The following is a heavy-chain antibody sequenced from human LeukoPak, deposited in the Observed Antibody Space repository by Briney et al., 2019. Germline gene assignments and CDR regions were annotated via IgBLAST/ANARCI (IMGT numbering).Heavy chain of an antibody. D-gene: IGHD5-18*01. J-gene: IGHJ5*02. CDR3: ARTYSYRNWFDP. CDR1: GFTFSSYG. CDR2: IWYDGSNK. Sequence: GGSLRLSCAASGFTFSSYGMHWVRQAPGKGLEWVAVIWYDGSNKYYADSVKGRFTISRDNSKNTLYLQMNSLRAEDTAVYYCARTYSYRNWFDPWGQGTLVTVSS. V-gene: IGHV3-33*01.